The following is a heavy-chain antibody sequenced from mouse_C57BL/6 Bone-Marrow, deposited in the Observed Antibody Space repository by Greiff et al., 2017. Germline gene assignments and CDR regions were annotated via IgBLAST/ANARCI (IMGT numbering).Heavy chain of an antibody. CDR2: INYDGSST. J-gene: IGHJ2*01. CDR3: AREGAFCFDY. V-gene: IGHV5-16*01. CDR1: GFTFSDYY. Sequence: EVQGVASEGGLVQPGSSMKLSCTASGFTFSDYYMAWVRQVPEKGLEWVANINYDGSSTYYLDSLKSRFIISRDNAKNILYLQMSSLKSEDTATYYCAREGAFCFDYWGQGTTLTVSS.